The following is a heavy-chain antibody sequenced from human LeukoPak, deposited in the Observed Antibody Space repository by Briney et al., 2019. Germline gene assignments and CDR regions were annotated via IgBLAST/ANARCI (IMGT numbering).Heavy chain of an antibody. CDR1: GGTFSSYA. V-gene: IGHV1-69*04. J-gene: IGHJ6*02. Sequence: VASVKVSCKASGGTFSSYAISWVRQAPGQGLEWMGRIIPIFGIANYAQKFQGRVTITADKSTSTAYMELSSLRSEDTAVYYCARELATSVYYYYYGMDVWGQGTTVTVSS. CDR3: ARELATSVYYYYYGMDV. CDR2: IIPIFGIA. D-gene: IGHD4-11*01.